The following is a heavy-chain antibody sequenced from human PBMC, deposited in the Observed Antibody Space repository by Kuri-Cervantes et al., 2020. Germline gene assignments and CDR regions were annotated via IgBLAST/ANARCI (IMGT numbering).Heavy chain of an antibody. CDR1: GFTFSSYA. CDR3: TTDLGIAAAGTDY. Sequence: GESLKISCAASGFTFSSYAMHWVRQAPGKGLEWVAVISYDGSNKYYADSVKGRFTISRDNSKNTLYLQMNSLKTEDTAVYYCTTDLGIAAAGTDYWGQGTLVTVSS. V-gene: IGHV3-30-3*01. J-gene: IGHJ4*02. D-gene: IGHD6-13*01. CDR2: ISYDGSNK.